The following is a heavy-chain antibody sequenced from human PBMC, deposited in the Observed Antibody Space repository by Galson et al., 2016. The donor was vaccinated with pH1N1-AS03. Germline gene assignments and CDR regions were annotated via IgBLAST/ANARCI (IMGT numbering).Heavy chain of an antibody. CDR3: PRKPPGSMVVTIGVGYFDH. CDR1: GFSLNTNGVG. CDR2: IYWNSEK. Sequence: PALVKPTQTLTLTCDFSGFSLNTNGVGVGWIRQPPGKPLEWLALIYWNSEKRYNPFLKGRPPFTKEPSKNQVVLTMTNLAPGDTATYFCPRKPPGSMVVTIGVGYFDHGGRGTLVAVSS. J-gene: IGHJ2*01. D-gene: IGHD2-21*02. V-gene: IGHV2-5*01.